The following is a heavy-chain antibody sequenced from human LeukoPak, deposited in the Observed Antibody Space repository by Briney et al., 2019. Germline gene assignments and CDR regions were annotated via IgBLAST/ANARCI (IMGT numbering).Heavy chain of an antibody. Sequence: SETLSLTCTVSGGSISSYYWSWIRQPPGKGLEWIGYIYYSGSTNCNPSLKSRVTISVDTSKNQFSLKLSSVTAADTAVYYCARDPFFDYWGQGTLVTVSS. J-gene: IGHJ4*02. CDR3: ARDPFFDY. V-gene: IGHV4-59*01. CDR1: GGSISSYY. CDR2: IYYSGST. D-gene: IGHD3-16*01.